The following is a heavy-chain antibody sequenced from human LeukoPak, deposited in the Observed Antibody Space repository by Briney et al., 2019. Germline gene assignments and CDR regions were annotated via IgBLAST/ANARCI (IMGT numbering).Heavy chain of an antibody. J-gene: IGHJ3*02. CDR1: GYTFTSYN. CDR2: INPNSGNT. V-gene: IGHV1-8*01. Sequence: ASVKVSCKTSGYTFTSYNINWVRQATGQGLEWMGWINPNSGNTGYVPKFQGRVTFTRNTSISTAYMTLSSLDSEDTAVYYCARPQGVYDFWSTSSTDAFNIWGQGTVLTVSS. D-gene: IGHD3/OR15-3a*01. CDR3: ARPQGVYDFWSTSSTDAFNI.